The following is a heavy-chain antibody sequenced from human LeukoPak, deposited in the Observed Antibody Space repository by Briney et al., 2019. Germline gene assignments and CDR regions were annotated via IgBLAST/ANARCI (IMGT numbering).Heavy chain of an antibody. CDR1: GYTFTGYY. D-gene: IGHD5-24*01. J-gene: IGHJ3*02. Sequence: GASVKVSCKASGYTFTGYYIHWGRQAPGQGRWWMGWINPNSGGTNYAQKFQGRVTMTRDTSTSTVYMGLSSLRSEDTAVYYCARIRDGYNDAYDIWGQGTMVTVSS. CDR2: INPNSGGT. CDR3: ARIRDGYNDAYDI. V-gene: IGHV1-2*02.